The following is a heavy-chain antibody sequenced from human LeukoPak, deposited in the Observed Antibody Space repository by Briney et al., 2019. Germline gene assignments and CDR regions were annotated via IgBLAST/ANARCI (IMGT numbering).Heavy chain of an antibody. CDR1: GGSISSGGYC. CDR2: IYYSGST. Sequence: RPSQTLSLTCTVSGGSISSGGYCWSWIRQHPGKGLEWIGYIYYSGSTYYNPSLKSRVTISVDTSKNQFSLKLSSVTAADTAVYYCARGGLYVWGSYRYGPVHYFDYWGQGTLVTVSS. J-gene: IGHJ4*02. D-gene: IGHD3-16*02. CDR3: ARGGLYVWGSYRYGPVHYFDY. V-gene: IGHV4-31*03.